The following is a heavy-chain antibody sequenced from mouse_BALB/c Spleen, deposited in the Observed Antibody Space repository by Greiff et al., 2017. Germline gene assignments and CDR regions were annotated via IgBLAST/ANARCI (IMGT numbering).Heavy chain of an antibody. V-gene: IGHV2-9*02. J-gene: IGHJ3*01. CDR3: ASTPLAWFAY. CDR2: IWAGGST. Sequence: QVHVKQSGPGLVAPSQSLSITCTVSGFSLTSYGVHWVRQPPGKGLEWLGVIWAGGSTNYNSALMSRLSISKDNSKSQVFLKMNSLQTDDTAMYYCASTPLAWFAYWGQGTLVTVSA. CDR1: GFSLTSYG.